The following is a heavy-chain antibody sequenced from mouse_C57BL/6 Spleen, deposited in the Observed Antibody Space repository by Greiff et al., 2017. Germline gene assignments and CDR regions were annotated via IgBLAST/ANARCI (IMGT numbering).Heavy chain of an antibody. J-gene: IGHJ1*03. CDR1: GYSITSGYD. Sequence: EVMLVESGPGMVKPSQSLSLTCTVTGYSITSGYDWHWIRHFPGNKLEWMGYISYSGSTNYNPSLKSRISITHDTSKNHFFLKLNSVTTEDTATYYCARESYSNYVRWYFDVWGTGTTVTVSS. D-gene: IGHD2-5*01. V-gene: IGHV3-1*01. CDR2: ISYSGST. CDR3: ARESYSNYVRWYFDV.